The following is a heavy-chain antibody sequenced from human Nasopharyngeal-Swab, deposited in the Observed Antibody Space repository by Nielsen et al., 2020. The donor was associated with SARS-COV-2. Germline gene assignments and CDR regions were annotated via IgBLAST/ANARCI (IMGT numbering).Heavy chain of an antibody. CDR3: AKGAKVIAALIPHAFDV. J-gene: IGHJ3*01. CDR2: ISINTGRT. D-gene: IGHD6-13*01. CDR1: GFIFGTYG. Sequence: GESLKISCVASGFIFGTYGMAWVRQAPGKGLEWVSGISINTGRTFYADSVKGRFTISRDNSTNPADLQMNSLRAEDTAVYYCAKGAKVIAALIPHAFDVWGQGAVVTVSS. V-gene: IGHV3-23*01.